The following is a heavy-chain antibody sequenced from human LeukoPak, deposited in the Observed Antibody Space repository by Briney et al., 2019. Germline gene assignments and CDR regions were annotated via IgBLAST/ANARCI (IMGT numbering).Heavy chain of an antibody. CDR2: MRYDGSSK. J-gene: IGHJ4*02. CDR3: AKDRALYCGSTSCSLPVDY. Sequence: GGSLRLSCAASGFTFSSYGMHWVRQAPGKGLEWVAFMRYDGSSKYYADSVKGRFTLSRDNSKNTLYLQMNSLRAEDTAVYYCAKDRALYCGSTSCSLPVDYWGQGTLVTVSS. V-gene: IGHV3-30*02. CDR1: GFTFSSYG. D-gene: IGHD2-2*01.